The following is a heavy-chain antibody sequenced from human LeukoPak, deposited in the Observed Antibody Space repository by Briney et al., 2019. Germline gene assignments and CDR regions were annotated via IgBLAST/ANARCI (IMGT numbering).Heavy chain of an antibody. D-gene: IGHD5-12*01. CDR3: ARGATSPPRDV. Sequence: SETLSLTCTVYGGSFSGYYWSWIRQPPGKGLEWIGEINHSGSTNYNPSLKSRVTISVDTSKNQFSLKLSSVTAADTAVYYCARGATSPPRDVWGQGTTVTVSS. CDR1: GGSFSGYY. J-gene: IGHJ6*02. CDR2: INHSGST. V-gene: IGHV4-34*01.